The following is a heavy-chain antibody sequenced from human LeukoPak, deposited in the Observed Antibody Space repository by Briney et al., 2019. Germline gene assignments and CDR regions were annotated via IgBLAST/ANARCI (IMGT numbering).Heavy chain of an antibody. J-gene: IGHJ4*02. CDR1: GFTFSNYW. CDR3: AKDNGYSSSWYAIDY. Sequence: GGSLRLSCAVSGFTFSNYWTSWVRQAPGKRLEWVANINQDGSEKNYVDSVKGRFTISRDNARNSLYLQMNSLRAEDTALYYCAKDNGYSSSWYAIDYWGQGTLVTVSS. D-gene: IGHD6-13*01. V-gene: IGHV3-7*03. CDR2: INQDGSEK.